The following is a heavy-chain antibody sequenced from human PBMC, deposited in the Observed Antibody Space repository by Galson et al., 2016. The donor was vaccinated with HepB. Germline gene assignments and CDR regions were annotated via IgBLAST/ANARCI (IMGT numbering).Heavy chain of an antibody. V-gene: IGHV4-59*01. Sequence: ETLSLTCTVSGGSITSNYWSWIRQPPGRGLEWIGYIHYSGTSKYNPSLSSRVTISVDTSKKQFSLKLRSVTAADTAVYYCAREASGSYPDAFDMWGQGTMVTVSS. CDR3: AREASGSYPDAFDM. CDR1: GGSITSNY. CDR2: IHYSGTS. J-gene: IGHJ3*02. D-gene: IGHD1-26*01.